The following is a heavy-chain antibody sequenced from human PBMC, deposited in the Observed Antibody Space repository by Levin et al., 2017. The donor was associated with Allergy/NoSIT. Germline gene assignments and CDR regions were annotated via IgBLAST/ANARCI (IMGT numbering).Heavy chain of an antibody. CDR2: ISFDGSNK. V-gene: IGHV3-30*18. J-gene: IGHJ3*02. Sequence: GESLKISCAASGFTFSSYGMHWVRQAPGKGLEWVAVISFDGSNKYYADSVKGRFTISRDNSKNTLYLQMNSLRAEDTAVYYCAKGRGYSYTDAFDIWGQGTMVTVSS. CDR1: GFTFSSYG. D-gene: IGHD5-18*01. CDR3: AKGRGYSYTDAFDI.